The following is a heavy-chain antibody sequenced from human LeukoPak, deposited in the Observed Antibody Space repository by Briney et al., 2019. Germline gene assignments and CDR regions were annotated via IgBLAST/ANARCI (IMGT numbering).Heavy chain of an antibody. D-gene: IGHD2-15*01. J-gene: IGHJ4*02. CDR3: ASSGGGCSAGSCYGSFDY. CDR2: IYYSGST. Sequence: SETLSLTCTVTGGTISSSSYYWGWIRQPPGKGLEWIGSIYYSGSTYYNPSLKSRVTISVDTSKNQFSLKLSSVTAADTAVYYCASSGGGCSAGSCYGSFDYWGQGTLVTVSS. V-gene: IGHV4-39*07. CDR1: GGTISSSSYY.